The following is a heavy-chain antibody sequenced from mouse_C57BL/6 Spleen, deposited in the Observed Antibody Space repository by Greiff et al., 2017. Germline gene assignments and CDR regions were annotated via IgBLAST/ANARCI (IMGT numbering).Heavy chain of an antibody. CDR1: GYTFTSYW. CDR2: IYPSDSET. Sequence: QVQLQQPGAELVRPGSSVKLSCKASGYTFTSYWMDWVKQRPGQGLEWIGNIYPSDSETHYNQKFKDKATLTVDKSSSTAYMQLSSLTSEDSAVYYCARRGPGTFDYWGQGTTLTGSS. J-gene: IGHJ2*01. V-gene: IGHV1-61*01. CDR3: ARRGPGTFDY. D-gene: IGHD4-1*01.